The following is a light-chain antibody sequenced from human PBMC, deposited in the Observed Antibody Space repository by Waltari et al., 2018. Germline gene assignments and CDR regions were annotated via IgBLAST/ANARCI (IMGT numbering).Light chain of an antibody. V-gene: IGLV3-25*03. Sequence: SYELTQPPSVSVSPGQTARITCSGDALPRHYAYWYQQRPGQAPMLMLYQVTHTPSETPQRFSGSSSGKTVTLTSSEGHAEDEADYYCQSADGSGTYVVFGGGTKLTVL. J-gene: IGLJ2*01. CDR3: QSADGSGTYVV. CDR2: QVT. CDR1: ALPRHY.